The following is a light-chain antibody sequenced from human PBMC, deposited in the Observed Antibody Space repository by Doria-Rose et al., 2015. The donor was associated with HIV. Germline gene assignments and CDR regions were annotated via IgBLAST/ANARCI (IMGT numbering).Light chain of an antibody. J-gene: IGKJ1*01. V-gene: IGKV3-20*01. Sequence: TQSPGNLSLSPGERATLSCRASQSLSSTYLAWYQQKPGQAPSLLIYDGSTRATGIADRFSASGSGTDFTHTINSLEREDFALYYCHQYGTSWTFVQGTKVEI. CDR2: DGS. CDR3: HQYGTSWT. CDR1: QSLSSTY.